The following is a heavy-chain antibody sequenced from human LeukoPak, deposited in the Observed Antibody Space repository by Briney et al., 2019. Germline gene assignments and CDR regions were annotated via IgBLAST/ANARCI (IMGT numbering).Heavy chain of an antibody. CDR1: GFTFSSYE. D-gene: IGHD3-22*01. CDR3: ARVLHKRNYDSSDYYGS. CDR2: ISSSSSTI. J-gene: IGHJ5*02. V-gene: IGHV3-48*03. Sequence: PPGGSLRLSCAASGFTFSSYEMNWVRQAPGKGLEWVSYISSSSSTIYYADSVKGRFTISRDNAKNSLYLQLNSLRAEDTAVNYCARVLHKRNYDSSDYYGSWGQGTLVTVSS.